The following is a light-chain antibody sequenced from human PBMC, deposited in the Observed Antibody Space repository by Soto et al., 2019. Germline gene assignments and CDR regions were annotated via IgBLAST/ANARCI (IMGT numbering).Light chain of an antibody. J-gene: IGKJ3*01. Sequence: EIVLTQSPATLSLSPGERATLSCRASQSVSSYLAWYQQKPGQAPRLLIYDASNRATGIPARFSGSGSGTDCTLTISSLEPEDFAVYYCQQRSNGLFGPGTKVDIK. V-gene: IGKV3-11*01. CDR1: QSVSSY. CDR2: DAS. CDR3: QQRSNGL.